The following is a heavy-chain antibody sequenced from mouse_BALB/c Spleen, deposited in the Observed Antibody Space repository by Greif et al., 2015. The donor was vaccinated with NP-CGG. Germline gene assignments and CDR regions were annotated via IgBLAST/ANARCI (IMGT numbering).Heavy chain of an antibody. Sequence: VQLQQSGPELVKPGASVKISCKASGYSFTGYFMNWVMQSHGKSLEWIGRINPYNGDTFYNQKFKGKATLTVDKSSSTAHMELRSLASEDSAVYYCARNYDYDGFAYWGQGTLVTVSA. CDR2: INPYNGDT. V-gene: IGHV1-20*02. CDR1: GYSFTGYF. CDR3: ARNYDYDGFAY. J-gene: IGHJ3*01. D-gene: IGHD2-4*01.